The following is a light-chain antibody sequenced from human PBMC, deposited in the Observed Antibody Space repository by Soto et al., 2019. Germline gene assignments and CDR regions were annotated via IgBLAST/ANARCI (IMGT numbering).Light chain of an antibody. J-gene: IGKJ4*01. V-gene: IGKV1-39*01. CDR2: DAS. CDR3: QQANSFPLT. Sequence: DIQMTQSPSSLSASVGDRVTITCRASQSISNYLNWYQQKPGKAPKVLIYDASSLQGGVPSRFSGSGSGTDFTLTISSLQPEDFATYYCQQANSFPLTFGGGTKVDIK. CDR1: QSISNY.